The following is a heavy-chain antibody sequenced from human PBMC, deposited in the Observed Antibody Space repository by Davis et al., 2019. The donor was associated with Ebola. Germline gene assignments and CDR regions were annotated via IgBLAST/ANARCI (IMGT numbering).Heavy chain of an antibody. V-gene: IGHV3-30-3*01. J-gene: IGHJ3*02. D-gene: IGHD3-16*02. CDR2: ISYDGSNK. CDR3: ARPITFGGVIVHDAFDI. CDR1: GFTFSSYA. Sequence: GGSLRLSCAASGFTFSSYAMHWVRQAPGKGLEWVAVISYDGSNKYYADSVKGRFTISRDNSKNTLYLQMNSLRAEDTAVYYCARPITFGGVIVHDAFDIWGQGTMVTVSS.